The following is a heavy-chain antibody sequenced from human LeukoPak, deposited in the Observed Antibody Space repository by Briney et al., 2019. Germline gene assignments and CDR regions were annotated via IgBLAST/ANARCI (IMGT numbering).Heavy chain of an antibody. V-gene: IGHV3-23*01. D-gene: IGHD2-2*01. CDR2: ISGSGGST. J-gene: IGHJ5*02. CDR1: GFTFSSYA. Sequence: QTGGSLRLXCAASGFTFSSYAMSWVRQAPGKELEWVSAISGSGGSTYYADSVKGRFTISRDNSKNTLYLQMNSLRAEDTAVYYCAKGRLGYCSSTSCLSSPWGQGTLVTVSS. CDR3: AKGRLGYCSSTSCLSSP.